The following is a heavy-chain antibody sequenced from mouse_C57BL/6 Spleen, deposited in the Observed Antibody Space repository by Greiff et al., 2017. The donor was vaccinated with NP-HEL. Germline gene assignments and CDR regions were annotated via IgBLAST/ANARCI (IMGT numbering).Heavy chain of an antibody. CDR3: ARDSPDYYGSSYVYYFDY. CDR2: ISDGGSYT. V-gene: IGHV5-4*01. J-gene: IGHJ2*01. CDR1: GFTFSSYA. Sequence: EVHLVESGGGLVKPGGSLKLSCAASGFTFSSYAMSWVRQTPEKRLEWVATISDGGSYTYYPDNVKGRFTISRDNAKNNLYLQMSHLKSEDTAMYYCARDSPDYYGSSYVYYFDYWGQGTTLTVSS. D-gene: IGHD1-1*01.